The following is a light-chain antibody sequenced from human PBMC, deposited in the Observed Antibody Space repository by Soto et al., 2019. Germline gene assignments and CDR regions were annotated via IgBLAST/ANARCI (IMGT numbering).Light chain of an antibody. CDR1: SSDVGGYHY. J-gene: IGLJ1*01. V-gene: IGLV2-11*01. CDR3: ASWDGSLSGHV. CDR2: EVS. Sequence: QSALTQPRSVSGSPGQSVTLSCTGTSSDVGGYHYVSWYQHHPVKAPKLLISEVSKRPSGVSNRFSGSKSGTSASLAISGLRSEDEADYYCASWDGSLSGHVFGTGTKLTVL.